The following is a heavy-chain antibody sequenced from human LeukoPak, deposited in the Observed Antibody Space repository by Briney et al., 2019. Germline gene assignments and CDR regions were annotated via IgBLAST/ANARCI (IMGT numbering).Heavy chain of an antibody. CDR3: AKGMEMATIRDLVEYFQH. Sequence: GGSLSLSCAASGFTFSSYAMSWVRQAPGKGLEWVSAISGSGGSTYYADSVKGRFTISRDNSKNTLYLQMNSLRAEDTAVYYCAKGMEMATIRDLVEYFQHWGQGTLVTVSS. CDR2: ISGSGGST. CDR1: GFTFSSYA. J-gene: IGHJ1*01. D-gene: IGHD5-24*01. V-gene: IGHV3-23*01.